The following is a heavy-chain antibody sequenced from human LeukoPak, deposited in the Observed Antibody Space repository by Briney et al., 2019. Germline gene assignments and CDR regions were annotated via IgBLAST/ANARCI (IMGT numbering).Heavy chain of an antibody. CDR3: ARDHYYGSGSRIFRGDQNWFDP. J-gene: IGHJ5*02. Sequence: PGGSLRLSCAASGFTFSSYWMSWVRQAPGKGLEWVSSISSSSSYIYYADSVKGRFTISRDNAKNSLYLQMNSLRAEDTAVYYCARDHYYGSGSRIFRGDQNWFDPWGQGTLVTVSS. V-gene: IGHV3-21*01. CDR1: GFTFSSYW. CDR2: ISSSSSYI. D-gene: IGHD3-10*01.